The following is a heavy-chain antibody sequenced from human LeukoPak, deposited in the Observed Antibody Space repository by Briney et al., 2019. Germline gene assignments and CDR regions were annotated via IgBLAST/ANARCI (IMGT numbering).Heavy chain of an antibody. J-gene: IGHJ4*02. Sequence: PGRSLRLSCAASGFTFSGDYMSWIRQAPGKGLEWISYISSVGSSIVYADSVKGRFTISRDNAKNSLFLQMNSLRAEDTAVYYCARARGTGPGAHFDYWGQGTPVIVSS. D-gene: IGHD3-10*01. CDR1: GFTFSGDY. CDR3: ARARGTGPGAHFDY. V-gene: IGHV3-11*01. CDR2: ISSVGSSI.